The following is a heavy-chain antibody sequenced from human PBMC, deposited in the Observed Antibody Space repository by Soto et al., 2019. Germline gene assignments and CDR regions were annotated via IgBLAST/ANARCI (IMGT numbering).Heavy chain of an antibody. J-gene: IGHJ3*02. Sequence: EVQLLESGGGLVQPGGSLRISCAASGFTFSSYSMTWLRQAPGKGLEWVSTISNSGGSTYYIAFVKGRFTISRDNSKNTLYLQMNSLRAEDTAVYFCAKDWTSIWGQGTMVTVSS. V-gene: IGHV3-23*01. CDR2: ISNSGGST. D-gene: IGHD3-3*01. CDR3: AKDWTSI. CDR1: GFTFSSYS.